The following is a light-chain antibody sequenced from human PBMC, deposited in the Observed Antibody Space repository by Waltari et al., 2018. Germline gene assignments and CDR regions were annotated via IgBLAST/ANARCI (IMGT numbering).Light chain of an antibody. Sequence: EAMMTQSPATLSVSPGDRATLSCRASQSVSNNVAWFQQKPGQAPSLLIYDASTPATGVPARFSGSGSGTEFTLTISSLQTEDFAVYYCQQYNNWPLYTFGQGTKVDIK. CDR1: QSVSNN. J-gene: IGKJ2*01. V-gene: IGKV3-15*01. CDR2: DAS. CDR3: QQYNNWPLYT.